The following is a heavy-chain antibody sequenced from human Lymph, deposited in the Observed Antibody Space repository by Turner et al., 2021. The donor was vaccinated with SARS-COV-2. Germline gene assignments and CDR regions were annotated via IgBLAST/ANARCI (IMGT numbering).Heavy chain of an antibody. Sequence: QLHLQEPAPGPVKPSVTPSLTCTVPGGSFSSSRYYCGWFRQPPGKGLEWIGSMYYSGSTYYNPSLKSRVTISVDTSKNQFSLKLSSVTAAETAVYYCARRRQWLVHWYFDLWGRGTLVTVSS. CDR1: GGSFSSSRYY. V-gene: IGHV4-39*01. J-gene: IGHJ2*01. CDR2: MYYSGST. D-gene: IGHD6-19*01. CDR3: ARRRQWLVHWYFDL.